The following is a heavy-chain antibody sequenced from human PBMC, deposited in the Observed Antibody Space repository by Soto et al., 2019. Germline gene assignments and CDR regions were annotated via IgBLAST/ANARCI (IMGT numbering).Heavy chain of an antibody. CDR1: GFTFSTYW. Sequence: EVPLVESGGGLVQPGGSLRLSCAASGFTFSTYWMHWVRQAPGKGLVWVSRIKNDGSGTYYVDSVEGRFTISRDNAKNTLYLQMTSLRAEDTAVYYCVRGNGDYYDGNGYLGRHWGQGTLVTVSS. CDR2: IKNDGSGT. CDR3: VRGNGDYYDGNGYLGRH. D-gene: IGHD3-22*01. J-gene: IGHJ4*02. V-gene: IGHV3-74*01.